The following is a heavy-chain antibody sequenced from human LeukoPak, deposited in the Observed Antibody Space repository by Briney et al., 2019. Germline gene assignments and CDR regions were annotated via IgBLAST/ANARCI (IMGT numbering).Heavy chain of an antibody. CDR2: ISSSSSYI. D-gene: IGHD3-10*01. CDR3: ASAPLYGSGRPQTDY. V-gene: IGHV3-21*01. CDR1: GFTFSSYS. Sequence: GGSLRLSCAASGFTFSSYSMNWVRQAPGKGLEWVSSISSSSSYIYYADSVKGRFTISRDNAKNSLYLQMNSLRAEDTAVYYCASAPLYGSGRPQTDYWGQGTLVTVSS. J-gene: IGHJ4*02.